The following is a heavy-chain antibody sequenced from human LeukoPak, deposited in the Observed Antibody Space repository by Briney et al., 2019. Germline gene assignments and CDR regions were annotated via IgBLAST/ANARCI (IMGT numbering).Heavy chain of an antibody. D-gene: IGHD3-10*01. CDR1: GFTFSSYA. CDR3: AKDSGVLLWFGELGYFDY. Sequence: GSLRLSCAASGFTFSSYAMSWVRQAPGKGLEWVSAISGSGGSTYYADSVKGRFTISRDNPKNTLYLQMNSLRAEDTAVYYCAKDSGVLLWFGELGYFDYWGQGTLVTVSS. CDR2: ISGSGGST. V-gene: IGHV3-23*01. J-gene: IGHJ4*02.